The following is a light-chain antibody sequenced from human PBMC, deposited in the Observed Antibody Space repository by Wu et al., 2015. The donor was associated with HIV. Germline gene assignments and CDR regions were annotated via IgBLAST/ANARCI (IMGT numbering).Light chain of an antibody. V-gene: IGKV1-8*01. CDR3: QQYSDYPPIT. CDR2: AAS. Sequence: IRITQSPSSLSASTGDKVTITCRAGQDISSSLAWYQQKPGKAPKLLIYAASTLESGVPLRFTGSGSGTDFTLTISCLKSEDFATYYCQQYSDYPPITFGQGTRLEIK. J-gene: IGKJ5*01. CDR1: QDISSS.